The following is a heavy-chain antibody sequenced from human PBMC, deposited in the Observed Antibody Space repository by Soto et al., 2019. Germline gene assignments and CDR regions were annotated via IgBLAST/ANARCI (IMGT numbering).Heavy chain of an antibody. V-gene: IGHV4-34*01. J-gene: IGHJ5*02. CDR2: INHSGST. CDR1: GGSFSGYY. Sequence: SETLSLTCAVYGGSFSGYYWSWIRQPPGKGLEWIGEINHSGSTNYNPSLKSRVTISVDTSKNQFSLKLSSVTAADTAVYYCARKSKALHLGELSLYSGVAWFDPWGQGTLVTVSS. D-gene: IGHD3-16*02. CDR3: ARKSKALHLGELSLYSGVAWFDP.